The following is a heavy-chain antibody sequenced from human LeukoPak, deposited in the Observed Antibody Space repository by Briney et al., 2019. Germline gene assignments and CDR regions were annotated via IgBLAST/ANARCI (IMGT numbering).Heavy chain of an antibody. V-gene: IGHV4-61*02. CDR1: GGSISSGSYY. D-gene: IGHD5-18*01. J-gene: IGHJ4*02. CDR3: ARRTAMDNVDY. Sequence: PSETLSLTCTVSGGSISSGSYYWSWIRQPAGKGLEWIGRIYTSGSTYYNPSLKSRVTISVDTSKNQFSLKLSSVTAADTAVYYCARRTAMDNVDYWGQGTLVTVSS. CDR2: IYTSGST.